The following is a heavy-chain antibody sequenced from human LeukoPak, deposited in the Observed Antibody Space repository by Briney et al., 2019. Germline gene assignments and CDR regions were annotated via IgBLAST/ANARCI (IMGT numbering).Heavy chain of an antibody. V-gene: IGHV4-34*01. CDR3: ARGVFFFVYYDILTGYPRTNWFDP. D-gene: IGHD3-9*01. CDR1: GGSFSGYY. CDR2: INHSGST. Sequence: MSSETLSLTCAVYGGSFSGYYWSWIRQPPGKGLEWIGEINHSGSTNYNPSLKSRVTISVDTSKNQFSLKLSSVTAADTAVYYCARGVFFFVYYDILTGYPRTNWFDPWGQGTLVTVSS. J-gene: IGHJ5*02.